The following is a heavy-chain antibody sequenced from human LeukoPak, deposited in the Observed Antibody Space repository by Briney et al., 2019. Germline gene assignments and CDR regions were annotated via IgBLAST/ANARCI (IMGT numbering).Heavy chain of an antibody. CDR3: APMTGYASAY. CDR1: GFTFSNYW. D-gene: IGHD3-9*01. Sequence: GGSLRLSCAASGFTFSNYWMHWVRQAPGKGPVRVSRINIDGSSTSYADSVKGRFTISRDNSKNTLYLQMNSLRAEDTAVYYCAPMTGYASAYWGQGTLVTVSS. CDR2: INIDGSST. J-gene: IGHJ4*02. V-gene: IGHV3-74*01.